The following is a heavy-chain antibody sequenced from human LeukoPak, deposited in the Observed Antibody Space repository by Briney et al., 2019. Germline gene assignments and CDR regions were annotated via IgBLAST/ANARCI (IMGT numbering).Heavy chain of an antibody. CDR1: GGSISSSNW. V-gene: IGHV4-4*02. CDR3: ARLVGYYYDSSGYLMVSYFDY. CDR2: IYHSGST. D-gene: IGHD3-22*01. J-gene: IGHJ4*02. Sequence: SGTLSLTCAVSGGSISSSNWWSGVRQPPGKGLEWIGEIYHSGSTNYNPSLKSRVTISVDKSKNQFSLKLSSVTAADTALYYCARLVGYYYDSSGYLMVSYFDYWGQGTLVTVSS.